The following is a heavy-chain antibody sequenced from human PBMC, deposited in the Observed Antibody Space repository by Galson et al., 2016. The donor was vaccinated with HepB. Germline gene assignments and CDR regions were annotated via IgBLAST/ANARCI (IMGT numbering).Heavy chain of an antibody. CDR3: ARGLRQWLAQLDY. V-gene: IGHV1-8*02. CDR1: GYSFTNFH. D-gene: IGHD6-19*01. J-gene: IGHJ4*02. CDR2: VNPKSGNT. Sequence: SVKVSCKASGYSFTNFHINWIRQGPGQGLEWMGWVNPKSGNTALAQRFQGRLTMTTDTPTATASMELSGLTSDDTAIYYCARGLRQWLAQLDYWGQGSLVTGSS.